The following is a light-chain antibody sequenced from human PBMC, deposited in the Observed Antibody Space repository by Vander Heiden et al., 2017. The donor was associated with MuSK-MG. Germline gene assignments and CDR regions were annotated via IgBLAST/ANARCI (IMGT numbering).Light chain of an antibody. CDR3: QAWDSSTVV. CDR2: KDS. Sequence: SYELTQPPSVSVSPGQTASITCSGDKLGDKYACWYQQKPGQSPVLVIYKDSKRPSGSPARFSGSNSGNTATLTISGTQAMDEDYYYCQAWDSSTVVFGGGTKLTVL. V-gene: IGLV3-1*01. CDR1: KLGDKY. J-gene: IGLJ2*01.